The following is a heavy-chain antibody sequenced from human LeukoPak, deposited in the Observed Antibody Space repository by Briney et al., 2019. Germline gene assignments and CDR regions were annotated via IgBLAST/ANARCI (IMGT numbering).Heavy chain of an antibody. CDR3: ARDYGDYEGAFDI. V-gene: IGHV4-34*09. J-gene: IGHJ3*02. D-gene: IGHD4-17*01. CDR2: INHSGST. CDR1: GGSFSGYY. Sequence: SETLSLTCAVYGGSFSGYYWSWIRQPPGKGLEWIGEINHSGSTNYNPSLKSRVTISVDTSKNQFSLKLSSVTAADTAVCYCARDYGDYEGAFDIWGQGTMVTVSS.